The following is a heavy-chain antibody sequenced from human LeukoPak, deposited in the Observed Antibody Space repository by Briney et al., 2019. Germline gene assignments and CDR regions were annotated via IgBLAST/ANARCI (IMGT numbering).Heavy chain of an antibody. CDR1: GFTFSSYA. CDR3: AKMVREFYTISYYFDY. D-gene: IGHD2-8*01. Sequence: AGGSLRLSCAVSGFTFSSYARNWVRQAPGKGLEWVSGISGSGAGTYYADSVKGRFTISRDNSKNTLYLQMNSLRAEDTAVYYCAKMVREFYTISYYFDYWGQGTLVTVSS. J-gene: IGHJ4*02. V-gene: IGHV3-23*01. CDR2: ISGSGAGT.